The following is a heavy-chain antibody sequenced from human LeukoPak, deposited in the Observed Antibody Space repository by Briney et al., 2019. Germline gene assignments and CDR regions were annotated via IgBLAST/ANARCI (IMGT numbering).Heavy chain of an antibody. Sequence: ASVKVSCKASGYTFTSNYIQWVRQAPGQGLEWMGIINPGGGSTSYAQKFQGRVTMTRDTSTNTVYMELSSLRSEDTAVYYCARDSYYDSSGYYPMGYFDYWGQGTLVTVSS. CDR1: GYTFTSNY. CDR2: INPGGGST. V-gene: IGHV1-46*01. J-gene: IGHJ4*02. D-gene: IGHD3-22*01. CDR3: ARDSYYDSSGYYPMGYFDY.